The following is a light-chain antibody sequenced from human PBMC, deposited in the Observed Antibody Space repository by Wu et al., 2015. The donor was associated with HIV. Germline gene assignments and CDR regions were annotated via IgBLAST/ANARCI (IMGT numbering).Light chain of an antibody. Sequence: EIVMTQSPGTLSVSPGERATLSCRASQSVSSDLAWYQQKPGQAPRLLIYGASARATGIPARFSGTGSGTEFTLTISSLQSEDLAVYYCQHYNRLPLTFGGGPRWRSN. CDR1: QSVSSD. CDR2: GAS. J-gene: IGKJ4*01. V-gene: IGKV3-15*01. CDR3: QHYNRLPLT.